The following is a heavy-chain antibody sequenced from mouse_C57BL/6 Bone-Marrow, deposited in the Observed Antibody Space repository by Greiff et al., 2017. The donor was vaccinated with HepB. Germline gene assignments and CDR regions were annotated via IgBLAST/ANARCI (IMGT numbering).Heavy chain of an antibody. CDR3: TNYDYDVAWFAY. Sequence: VKLMESGAELVRPGASVTLSCKASGYTFTDYEMHWVKQTPVHGLEWIGAIDPETGGTAYNQKFKGKAILTADKSSSTAYMELRSLTSEDSAVYYCTNYDYDVAWFAYWGQGTLVTVSA. CDR1: GYTFTDYE. CDR2: IDPETGGT. V-gene: IGHV1-15*01. D-gene: IGHD2-4*01. J-gene: IGHJ3*01.